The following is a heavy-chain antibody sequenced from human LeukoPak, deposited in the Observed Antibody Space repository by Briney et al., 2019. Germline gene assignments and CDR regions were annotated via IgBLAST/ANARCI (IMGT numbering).Heavy chain of an antibody. CDR2: ISGSGGST. D-gene: IGHD3-10*01. CDR1: GFTFSSYA. V-gene: IGHV3-23*01. CDR3: ARMEKFYYGSGGFSPPLMDV. Sequence: PGGSLRLSWAASGFTFSSYAMSWVRQAPGKGLEWVSAISGSGGSTYYADSVKGRFTISRDNSKNTLYLQMNSLRAEDTAVYYCARMEKFYYGSGGFSPPLMDVWGQGTTVIVSS. J-gene: IGHJ6*02.